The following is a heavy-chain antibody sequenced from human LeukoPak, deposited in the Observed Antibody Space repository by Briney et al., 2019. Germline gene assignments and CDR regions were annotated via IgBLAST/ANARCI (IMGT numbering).Heavy chain of an antibody. D-gene: IGHD3-3*01. CDR1: GGSISSYY. V-gene: IGHV4-4*07. Sequence: SETLSLTCTVSGGSISSYYWSWLRQPAGKGLEWIGRIHTSGSTNHNPSLKGRVTMSVDTSKNQFSLKLSSVTAADTAVYYCARDGDDDFWSGPSGYWGQGTLVTVSS. CDR2: IHTSGST. J-gene: IGHJ4*02. CDR3: ARDGDDDFWSGPSGY.